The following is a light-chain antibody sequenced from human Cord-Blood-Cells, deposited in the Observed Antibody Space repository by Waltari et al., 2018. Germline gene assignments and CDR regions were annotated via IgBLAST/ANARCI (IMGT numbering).Light chain of an antibody. CDR2: EGS. CDR3: CSYAGSSTLV. J-gene: IGLJ3*02. V-gene: IGLV2-23*01. CDR1: SSDVWSYNL. Sequence: QSALTQPASVSGSPGQSITIPCTGTSSDVWSYNLVSWYQQHPGKAPKLMIYEGSKRPSGVPNRFSGSKSGNTASLTISGLQAEDEADYYCCSYAGSSTLVFGGGTKLTVL.